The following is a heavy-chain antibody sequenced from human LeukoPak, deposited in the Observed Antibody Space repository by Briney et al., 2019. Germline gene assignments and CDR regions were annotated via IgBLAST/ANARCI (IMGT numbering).Heavy chain of an antibody. Sequence: PGGSLRLSCAASGFTFSSYAMSWVRQAPGKGLEWVSAISGSGGSTYYADSVKGRFTISRDNSKNSLYLQMNSLRAEDTAVNFCTREAAAGIDYWGQGTLVTVSS. CDR1: GFTFSSYA. CDR3: TREAAAGIDY. V-gene: IGHV3-23*01. CDR2: ISGSGGST. J-gene: IGHJ4*02. D-gene: IGHD6-13*01.